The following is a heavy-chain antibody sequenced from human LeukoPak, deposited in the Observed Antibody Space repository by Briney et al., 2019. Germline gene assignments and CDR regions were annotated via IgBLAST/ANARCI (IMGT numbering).Heavy chain of an antibody. CDR1: GYTFTSYY. D-gene: IGHD4-23*01. Sequence: ASVKVSCKASGYTFTSYYMHWVRQAPGQGLEWMGIISPSGGSTSYAQKFQGRVTMTRDTSTSTVYMELSSLRSEDTAVYYCARETETGGNSDWFDPWGQGTLVTVSS. CDR2: ISPSGGST. CDR3: ARETETGGNSDWFDP. J-gene: IGHJ5*02. V-gene: IGHV1-46*01.